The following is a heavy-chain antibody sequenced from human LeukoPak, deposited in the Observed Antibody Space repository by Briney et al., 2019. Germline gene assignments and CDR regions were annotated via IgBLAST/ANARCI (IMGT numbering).Heavy chain of an antibody. V-gene: IGHV4-39*01. CDR2: IYYSGST. CDR1: GGSLSSSSYY. J-gene: IGHJ3*02. D-gene: IGHD1-26*01. Sequence: SETLSLTCTVTGGSLSSSSYYWRWIRQPPGKGLEWIGSIYYSGSTYYNPSLKSRVTISVDTSKNQFSLKLSSVTAADTAVYYCATPYSGGYQGFDIWGQGTMVTVSP. CDR3: ATPYSGGYQGFDI.